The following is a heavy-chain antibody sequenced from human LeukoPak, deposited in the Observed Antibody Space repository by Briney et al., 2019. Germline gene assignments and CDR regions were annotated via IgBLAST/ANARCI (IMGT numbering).Heavy chain of an antibody. Sequence: GASVKVSCKASGGTFSSYAISWVRQAPGQGLEWMGWISAYNGNTNYAQKLQGRVTMTTDTSTSTAYMELRSLRSDDTAVYYCARDIRSSDIVVVPAATTYYFDYWGQGTLVTVSS. CDR1: GGTFSSYA. CDR2: ISAYNGNT. J-gene: IGHJ4*02. V-gene: IGHV1-18*01. CDR3: ARDIRSSDIVVVPAATTYYFDY. D-gene: IGHD2-2*01.